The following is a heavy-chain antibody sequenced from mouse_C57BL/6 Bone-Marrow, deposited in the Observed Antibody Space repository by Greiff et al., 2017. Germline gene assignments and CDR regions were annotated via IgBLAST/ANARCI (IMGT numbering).Heavy chain of an antibody. V-gene: IGHV3-6*01. CDR2: ISYDGSN. CDR1: GYSITSGYY. J-gene: IGHJ4*01. CDR3: ARGGYGNHAMDY. D-gene: IGHD2-1*01. Sequence: EVKLVESGPGLVKPSQSLSLTCSVTGYSITSGYYWNWIRQFPGNKLEWMGYISYDGSNNYNPSLKNRISITRDTSKNQFFLKLNSVTTEDTATYYGARGGYGNHAMDYWGQGTSVTVSS.